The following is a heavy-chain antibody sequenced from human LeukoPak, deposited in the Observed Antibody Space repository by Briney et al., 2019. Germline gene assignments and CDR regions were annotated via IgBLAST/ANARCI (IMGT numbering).Heavy chain of an antibody. D-gene: IGHD3-22*01. CDR1: GFSLSTSGMC. J-gene: IGHJ4*02. CDR2: IDWDDDK. Sequence: SGPTLVNPTQTLTLTCTFSGFSLSTSGMCVSWIRQPPGKALEWLARIDWDDDKYYSTSLKPRLTISKDTSKNQVVLTMTNMDPVDTATYYCARTYYYDSSGYYFDYWGQGTLVTVSS. V-gene: IGHV2-70*11. CDR3: ARTYYYDSSGYYFDY.